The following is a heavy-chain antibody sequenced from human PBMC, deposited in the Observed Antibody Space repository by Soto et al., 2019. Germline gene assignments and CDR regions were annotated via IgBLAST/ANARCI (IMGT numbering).Heavy chain of an antibody. CDR2: ISGSGGST. CDR1: GFTFSSYA. V-gene: IGHV3-23*01. Sequence: GGSLRLSCAASGFTFSSYAMSWIRQAPGKGLEWVSAISGSGGSTYYADSVKGRFTISRDNSKNTLYLQMNSLRAEDTAVYYCAKAWYDDSSGYTSWGQGTLVTVSS. J-gene: IGHJ5*02. CDR3: AKAWYDDSSGYTS. D-gene: IGHD3-22*01.